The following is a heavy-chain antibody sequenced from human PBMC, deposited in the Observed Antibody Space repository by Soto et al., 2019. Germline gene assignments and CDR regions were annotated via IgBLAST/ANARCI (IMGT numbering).Heavy chain of an antibody. CDR3: AKDMRYFDWAPGSFDY. CDR2: IYSGGST. CDR1: GFTVSSNY. Sequence: GGSLRLSCAASGFTVSSNYMSWVRQAPGKGLEWVSVIYSGGSTYYADSVKGRFTISRDNSKNTLYLQMNSLRAEDTAVYYCAKDMRYFDWAPGSFDYWGQGTLVTVSS. J-gene: IGHJ4*02. V-gene: IGHV3-66*01. D-gene: IGHD3-9*01.